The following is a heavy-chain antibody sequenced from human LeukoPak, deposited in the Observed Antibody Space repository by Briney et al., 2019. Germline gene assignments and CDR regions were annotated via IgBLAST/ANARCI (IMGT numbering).Heavy chain of an antibody. CDR1: GFTFDDYG. D-gene: IGHD3-3*01. J-gene: IGHJ3*02. CDR3: ARRYYDFWSGYFQEGAFDI. V-gene: IGHV3-20*04. CDR2: INWNGGST. Sequence: GGSLRLSCAASGFTFDDYGMSWVRQAPGKGLESVSGINWNGGSTGYADSVKGRFTISRDNAKNSLYLQMNSLRAEDTALYYCARRYYDFWSGYFQEGAFDIWGQGTMVTVSS.